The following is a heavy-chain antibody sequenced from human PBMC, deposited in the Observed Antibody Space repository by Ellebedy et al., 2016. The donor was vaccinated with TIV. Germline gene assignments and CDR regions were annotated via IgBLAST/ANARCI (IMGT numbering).Heavy chain of an antibody. Sequence: PGGSLRLSCVASGFAFSSSWIHWVRQAPGKGLVWVSHINSDGSSTTYADSVKGRFTISRDNAKDTGYLQMNSLRAEDTAVYYCGRDDRYGLDVWGQGTTVIVSS. CDR1: GFAFSSSW. V-gene: IGHV3-74*01. CDR3: GRDDRYGLDV. CDR2: INSDGSST. J-gene: IGHJ6*02.